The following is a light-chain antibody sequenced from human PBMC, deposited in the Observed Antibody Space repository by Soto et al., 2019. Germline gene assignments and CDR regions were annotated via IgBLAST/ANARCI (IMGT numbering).Light chain of an antibody. CDR1: ASKNGTNYD. V-gene: IGLV1-40*01. Sequence: QSVVTQPAAVSGGPGARVTISCIWGASKNGTNYDVHWYQQLPGTAPKLLIYGTSNRPSGVPDRFSGSKSGTSASLAITGLQAEDEAHYFCQSYDFTLGAFWVFGGGTKVTVL. J-gene: IGLJ3*02. CDR3: QSYDFTLGAFWV. CDR2: GTS.